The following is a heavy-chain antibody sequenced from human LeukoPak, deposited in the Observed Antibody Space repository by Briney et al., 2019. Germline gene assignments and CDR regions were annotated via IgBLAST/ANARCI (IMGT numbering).Heavy chain of an antibody. J-gene: IGHJ4*02. CDR2: IYYSGNT. CDR3: ARLRDNSGYHFDY. D-gene: IGHD3-22*01. CDR1: GGSINSSSYF. Sequence: PSETLSLTCTVSGGSINSSSYFWGWIRQPSGKGLEWIATIYYSGNTFYNPSLKNRVTISVDTSKNQFSLKLSSVTAADTAVYYCARLRDNSGYHFDYWGQGTLVTVSS. V-gene: IGHV4-39*01.